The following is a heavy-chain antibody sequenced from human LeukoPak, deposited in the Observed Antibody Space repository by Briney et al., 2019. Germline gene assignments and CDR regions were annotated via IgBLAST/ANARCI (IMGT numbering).Heavy chain of an antibody. CDR1: GFTFSSYS. CDR3: ARTRDILTGYSIDF. V-gene: IGHV3-23*01. Sequence: GGSLRLSCAASGFTFSSYSMNWVRQAPGKGLDWVSSMSGSGAGTYYADSVKGRFTISRDNSKNTLYLQMNSLRAEDTAIYYCARTRDILTGYSIDFWGQGTLVTVSS. CDR2: MSGSGAGT. D-gene: IGHD3-9*01. J-gene: IGHJ4*02.